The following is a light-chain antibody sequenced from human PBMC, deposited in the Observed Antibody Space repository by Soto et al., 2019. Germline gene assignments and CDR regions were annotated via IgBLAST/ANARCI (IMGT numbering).Light chain of an antibody. CDR1: QSVSSTY. CDR3: HQYSSSTKT. CDR2: GAS. V-gene: IGKV3-20*01. J-gene: IGKJ1*01. Sequence: EIVLTQSPGTLSLSPGERATLSCRASQSVSSTYLAWYQQRPGQAPRLLIYGASSRATGIPDRFSGSGSGTDFTLTISILEPEDSAVYYCHQYSSSTKTFCQGTKVEIK.